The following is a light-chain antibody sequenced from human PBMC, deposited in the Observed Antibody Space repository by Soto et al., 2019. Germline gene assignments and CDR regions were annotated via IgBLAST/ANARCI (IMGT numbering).Light chain of an antibody. CDR3: SSYTSSTDYV. J-gene: IGLJ1*01. CDR2: EVT. Sequence: QSALTQPPSASGSPGQSVTISCTGTSSDVGGYNYVSWYQQHPGKAPKLMIYEVTNRPSGVSNRFSGSKSGDTASLTISGLRAEDEADYYCSSYTSSTDYVFGTGTKLTVL. CDR1: SSDVGGYNY. V-gene: IGLV2-14*01.